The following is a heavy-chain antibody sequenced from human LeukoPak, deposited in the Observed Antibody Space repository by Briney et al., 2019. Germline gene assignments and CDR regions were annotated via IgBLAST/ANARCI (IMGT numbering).Heavy chain of an antibody. CDR1: GYTFTGYY. V-gene: IGHV1-2*02. D-gene: IGHD3-10*01. CDR2: INPNSGGT. J-gene: IGHJ4*02. CDR3: AREELGTSKADY. Sequence: GASVKVSFKASGYTFTGYYMHWVRQAPGQGLEWMGWINPNSGGTNYAQKFQGRVTMTRDTSISTAYMELSRLRSDDTAVYYCAREELGTSKADYSGKGTLVTVSS.